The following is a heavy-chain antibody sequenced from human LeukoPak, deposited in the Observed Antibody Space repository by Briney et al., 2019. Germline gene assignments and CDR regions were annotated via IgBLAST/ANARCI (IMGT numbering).Heavy chain of an antibody. D-gene: IGHD2-21*02. Sequence: AGGSLRLSCAASGFTFSDYAMNWVRQVPGKGLEWVAVISYDGSDKYYADSVKGRFTISRDNSKNTLYLQMNSLRAEDTAMYYCARFYCGGDCYFYFDYWGQGTLVTVSS. CDR1: GFTFSDYA. CDR2: ISYDGSDK. J-gene: IGHJ4*02. V-gene: IGHV3-30*04. CDR3: ARFYCGGDCYFYFDY.